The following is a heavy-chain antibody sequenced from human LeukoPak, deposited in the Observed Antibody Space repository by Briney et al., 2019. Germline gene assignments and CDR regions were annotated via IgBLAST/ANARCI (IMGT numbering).Heavy chain of an antibody. D-gene: IGHD6-13*01. Sequence: SETLSLTCTVSGGSISSGDYYWSWIRQPPGKGLEWIGYIYYRGSTYYNPSLKSRVTISVDTSKNQFSLKLSSVTAADTAVYYCARGPFEQQLVRFDAFDIWGQGTMVTVSS. J-gene: IGHJ3*02. CDR3: ARGPFEQQLVRFDAFDI. CDR2: IYYRGST. V-gene: IGHV4-30-4*01. CDR1: GGSISSGDYY.